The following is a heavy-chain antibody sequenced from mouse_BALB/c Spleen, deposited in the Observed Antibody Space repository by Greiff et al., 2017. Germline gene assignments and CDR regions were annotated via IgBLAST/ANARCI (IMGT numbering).Heavy chain of an antibody. CDR2: ISSGGSYT. CDR1: GFTFSSYA. V-gene: IGHV5-9-3*01. J-gene: IGHJ4*01. CDR3: ARKITGGAMDY. Sequence: EVKLMESGGGLVKPGGSLKLSCAASGFTFSSYAMSWVRQTPEKRLEWVATISSGGSYTYYPDSVKGRFTISRDNAKNTLYLQMSSLRSEDTAMYYCARKITGGAMDYWGQGTSVTVSS. D-gene: IGHD2-4*01.